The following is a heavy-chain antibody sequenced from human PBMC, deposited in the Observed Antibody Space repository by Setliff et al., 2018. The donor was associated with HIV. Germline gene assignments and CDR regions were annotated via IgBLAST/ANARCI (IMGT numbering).Heavy chain of an antibody. CDR3: ARPYTVWVYGMDV. CDR1: GFTFSNYA. D-gene: IGHD2-8*01. CDR2: ISNTGRNT. J-gene: IGHJ6*02. Sequence: PGGSLRLSCAASGFTFSNYAMDWVRQVPGKGLEWVASISNTGRNTYYGDSVKGRFIISRDNSKNTLYMQMNSLRAEDTAVYYCARPYTVWVYGMDVWGQGTTVTVSS. V-gene: IGHV3-23*01.